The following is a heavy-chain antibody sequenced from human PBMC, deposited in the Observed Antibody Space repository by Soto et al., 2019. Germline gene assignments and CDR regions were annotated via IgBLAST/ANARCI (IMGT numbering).Heavy chain of an antibody. J-gene: IGHJ4*02. Sequence: QVQLQESGPGLVKPSETLSLTCSISGGSISDYQWSWIRQPPGKGLEWIGYIYYSGRTNYNPSLKSRVTISLDTSTKQFSLRLRSVTAADTAVYYCARMRGLGEISPHFDYWGQGALVTVSS. V-gene: IGHV4-59*01. CDR3: ARMRGLGEISPHFDY. CDR2: IYYSGRT. D-gene: IGHD3-16*02. CDR1: GGSISDYQ.